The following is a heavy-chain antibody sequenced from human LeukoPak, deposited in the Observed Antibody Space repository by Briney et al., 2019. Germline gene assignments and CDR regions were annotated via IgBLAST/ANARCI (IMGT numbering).Heavy chain of an antibody. J-gene: IGHJ4*02. CDR2: IYYSGST. CDR3: ARQATFGYAYAYYFDL. D-gene: IGHD3-16*01. V-gene: IGHV4-59*08. Sequence: PSETLSLTCTLSSGSLSSYYRSWVRHPPEEGLGWIGYIYYSGSTNYNPSLKSRVTISVDTSKKQFSLSLISVTAADTAVYFCARQATFGYAYAYYFDLWGQGTLVTVSS. CDR1: SGSLSSYY.